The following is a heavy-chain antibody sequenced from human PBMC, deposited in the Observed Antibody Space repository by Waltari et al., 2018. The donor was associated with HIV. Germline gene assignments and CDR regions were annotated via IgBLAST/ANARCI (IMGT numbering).Heavy chain of an antibody. J-gene: IGHJ3*01. CDR3: TTIFEVLAAIRPGGL. CDR2: IRSESDGATT. Sequence: EVQLEESGGGLVPPGECLRFACAASRSILRNPCIRRVRQAPGKGLEWVARIRSESDGATTDYAAPVKDRFTISRDDSKNMLYLEMNSLKTEDTAVYYCTTIFEVLAAIRPGGLWGQGTMVTVSS. CDR1: RSILRNPC. D-gene: IGHD2-21*02. V-gene: IGHV3-15*01.